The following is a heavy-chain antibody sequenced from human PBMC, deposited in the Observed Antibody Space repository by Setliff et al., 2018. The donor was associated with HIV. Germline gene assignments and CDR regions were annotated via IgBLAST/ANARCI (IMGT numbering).Heavy chain of an antibody. CDR3: TTDLSAPLTFFSDSSRFV. D-gene: IGHD3-22*01. Sequence: GGSLRLSCTASGFTFSDAWMTWVRQAPGKGLEWVGRIKSKTNGGTTDFSAPVKGKSTISRDDSENTLYLQMNNLKAEDTAVYYCTTDLSAPLTFFSDSSRFVWGQGTLVTVSS. CDR2: IKSKTNGGTT. V-gene: IGHV3-15*01. CDR1: GFTFSDAW. J-gene: IGHJ4*02.